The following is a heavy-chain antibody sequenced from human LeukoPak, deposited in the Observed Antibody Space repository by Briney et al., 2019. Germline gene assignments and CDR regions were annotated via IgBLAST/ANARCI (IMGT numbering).Heavy chain of an antibody. V-gene: IGHV1-2*02. CDR2: INPDSGGA. D-gene: IGHD1-1*01. J-gene: IGHJ6*03. CDR1: GYTFTGHY. Sequence: GASVKVSCKASGYTFTGHYMHWVRQAPGQGLEWMGWINPDSGGAKYAQKFQGRVTMTRDTSISTAYMALSRLTSDDTAVYYCARDKQLDWAHYYYYYMDVWGKGTPVTVSS. CDR3: ARDKQLDWAHYYYYYMDV.